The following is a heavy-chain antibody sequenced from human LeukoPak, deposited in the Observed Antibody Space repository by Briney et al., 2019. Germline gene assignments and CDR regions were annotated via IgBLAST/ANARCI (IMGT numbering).Heavy chain of an antibody. CDR1: GFTFSSYW. CDR3: AKGLHGVSFSFDY. J-gene: IGHJ4*02. V-gene: IGHV3-43*02. CDR2: INGDALTA. D-gene: IGHD5-24*01. Sequence: GGSLRLSCAASGFTFSSYWMSWVRQTPGKGLEWVSLINGDALTAHYGDSVRGRFTISRNNSKNSLYLQMNGLRTEDTAFYYCAKGLHGVSFSFDYWGRGTLVTVSS.